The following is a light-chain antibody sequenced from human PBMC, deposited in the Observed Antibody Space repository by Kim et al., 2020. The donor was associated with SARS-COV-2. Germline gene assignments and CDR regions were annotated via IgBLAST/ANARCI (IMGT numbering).Light chain of an antibody. J-gene: IGLJ2*01. CDR3: SSYTSSSTLV. CDR2: DVS. CDR1: SRDVGGYFY. V-gene: IGLV2-14*03. Sequence: GQAITLSCTGTSRDVGGYFYVSWYQQQPGKAPKLMIYDVSARPSGVSNRFSGSKSGNTAYLTISGLQAEDEADYYCSSYTSSSTLVFGGGTQLTVL.